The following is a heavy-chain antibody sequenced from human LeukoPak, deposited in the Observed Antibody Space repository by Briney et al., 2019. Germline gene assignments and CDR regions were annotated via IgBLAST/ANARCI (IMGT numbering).Heavy chain of an antibody. V-gene: IGHV5-51*01. J-gene: IGHJ3*02. CDR2: IYPGDSDT. D-gene: IGHD3-3*01. Sequence: GESLKISCKGSGYGFTTYWIGWVRQMPGKGLEWMGIIYPGDSDTRYSPSFQGQATISADKSISTAYLQWSSLKASDTAMYYCAVGKDWLKDAFDIWGQGTMVTVSS. CDR3: AVGKDWLKDAFDI. CDR1: GYGFTTYW.